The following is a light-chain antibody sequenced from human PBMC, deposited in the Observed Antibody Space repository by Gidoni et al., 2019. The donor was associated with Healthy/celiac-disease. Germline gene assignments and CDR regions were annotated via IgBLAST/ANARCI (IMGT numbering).Light chain of an antibody. CDR1: QSLVHSDGTTY. Sequence: DIVMNQTPLSSPVTLGQPASISCRSSQSLVHSDGTTYLSWLQQRPGQPPRRLIYKISNRFSGVPDRFSGSGAGTDFTLKISRVEAEDVGVYYCMQATQFPWTFGQETKVEIK. CDR3: MQATQFPWT. V-gene: IGKV2-24*01. CDR2: KIS. J-gene: IGKJ1*01.